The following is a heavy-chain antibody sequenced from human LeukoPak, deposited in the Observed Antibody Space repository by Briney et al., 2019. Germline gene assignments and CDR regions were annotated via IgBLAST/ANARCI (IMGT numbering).Heavy chain of an antibody. Sequence: GESLKISCKGSGYSFTSYWIGWVRQMPGKGLEWMGIIYPGDSDTRYSPSFQGQVTISADKSISTAYLQWSSLKASDTAMYYCARHVVVRSHYYGMDVWGQGTTVTVSS. CDR2: IYPGDSDT. D-gene: IGHD2-15*01. V-gene: IGHV5-51*01. CDR3: ARHVVVRSHYYGMDV. J-gene: IGHJ6*02. CDR1: GYSFTSYW.